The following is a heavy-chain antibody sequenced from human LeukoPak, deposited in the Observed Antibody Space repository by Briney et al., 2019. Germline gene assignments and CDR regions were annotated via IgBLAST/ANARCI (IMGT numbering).Heavy chain of an antibody. CDR1: GFTFSSYW. D-gene: IGHD1-26*01. V-gene: IGHV3-7*01. CDR3: TRDLSATARAYDY. CDR2: INQDGSQK. J-gene: IGHJ4*02. Sequence: GGSLRLSCVASGFTFSSYWMSWYRQVPGKGLEWVANINQDGSQKSFVGSVKDRFTISRDNAKNSVYLQMNTLRAEDTAVYYCTRDLSATARAYDYWGQGTLVTVSS.